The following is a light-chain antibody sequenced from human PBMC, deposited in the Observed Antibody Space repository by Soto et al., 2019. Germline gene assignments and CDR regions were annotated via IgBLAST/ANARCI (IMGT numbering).Light chain of an antibody. J-gene: IGKJ1*01. Sequence: DIQMTQSPSTLSASVGDRVSITCRASQSITTYLAWYQQKPGKAPKLLIYDASSLESGVPSRFSGSGSETDFTLTIDSLQPDDFATYYCQQYNSYSSSTFGQGTKVDSK. CDR2: DAS. CDR3: QQYNSYSSST. V-gene: IGKV1-5*01. CDR1: QSITTY.